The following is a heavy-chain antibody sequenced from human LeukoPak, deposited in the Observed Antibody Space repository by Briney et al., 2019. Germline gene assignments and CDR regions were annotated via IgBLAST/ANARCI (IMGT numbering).Heavy chain of an antibody. CDR1: GFTFSSYG. J-gene: IGHJ4*02. V-gene: IGHV3-33*01. CDR2: IWYDGSNK. D-gene: IGHD6-13*01. CDR3: ARDFSRGARSSKVKY. Sequence: AGGSLRLSCAASGFTFSSYGMHWVRQAPGKGLERVAVIWYDGSNKYYADSVKGRFTISRDNSKNTLYLQMNSLRAEDTAVYYCARDFSRGARSSKVKYWGQGTLVTVSS.